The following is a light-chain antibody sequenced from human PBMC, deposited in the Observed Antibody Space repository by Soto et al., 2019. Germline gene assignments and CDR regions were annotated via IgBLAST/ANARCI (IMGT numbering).Light chain of an antibody. CDR3: AAWDDSLSGVV. CDR1: SSNIGSNY. CDR2: RNN. Sequence: QSVLTQPRSASGTPGQWVTISGSGSSSNIGSNYVYWYQQVPGTAPKLLIYRNNQRPSGVPDRFSGSKSGTSDSLAISGLRSEDQADYYCAAWDDSLSGVVFGGGTKVTVL. V-gene: IGLV1-47*01. J-gene: IGLJ2*01.